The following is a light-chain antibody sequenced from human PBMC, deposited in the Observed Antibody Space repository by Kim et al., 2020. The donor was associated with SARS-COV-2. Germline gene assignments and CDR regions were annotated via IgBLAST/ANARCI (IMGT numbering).Light chain of an antibody. CDR3: SSYAGSNIVV. CDR1: SRDVGGHND. V-gene: IGLV2-8*01. J-gene: IGLJ2*01. Sequence: GQSVTISCTGTSRDVGGHNDVSWYQQHPGKAPNHLIYEVSERHSGVPDRLSGSKSGNTTSLTVSGLQSEDEADYYCSSYAGSNIVVFGGGTQLAVL. CDR2: EVS.